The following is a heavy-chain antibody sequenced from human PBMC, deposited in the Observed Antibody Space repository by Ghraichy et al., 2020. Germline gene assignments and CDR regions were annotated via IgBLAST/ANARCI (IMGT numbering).Heavy chain of an antibody. Sequence: SETLSLTCTVSGYSISSGYYWGWIRQPPGKGLEWIGSIYHGGSIYYNSSLRSRVTISVDTSKNQFSLKLSSVTAADTAVYYCARIYNYWFDPWGQGTLVTVSS. CDR1: GYSISSGYY. CDR3: ARIYNYWFDP. D-gene: IGHD1-20*01. J-gene: IGHJ5*02. V-gene: IGHV4-38-2*02. CDR2: IYHGGSI.